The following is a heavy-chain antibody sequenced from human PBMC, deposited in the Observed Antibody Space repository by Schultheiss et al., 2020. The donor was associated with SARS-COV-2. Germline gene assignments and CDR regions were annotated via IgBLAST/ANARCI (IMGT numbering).Heavy chain of an antibody. D-gene: IGHD2-2*01. Sequence: GGSLRLSCAASGFTFSSYGMHWVRQAPGKGLEWVAVIWYDGSNKYYADSVKGRVTISRDNSKNTLNLQMNSLRAEDTAVYYCAKATSVVVVPYFDYWGQGTPVTVSS. CDR2: IWYDGSNK. CDR3: AKATSVVVVPYFDY. V-gene: IGHV3-33*06. J-gene: IGHJ4*02. CDR1: GFTFSSYG.